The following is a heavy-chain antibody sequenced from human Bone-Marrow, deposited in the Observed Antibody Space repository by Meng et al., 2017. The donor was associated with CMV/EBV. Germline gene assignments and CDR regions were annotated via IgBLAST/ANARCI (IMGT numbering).Heavy chain of an antibody. CDR3: SIGWYFDF. J-gene: IGHJ2*01. Sequence: LSCVGSGFTFTNAWMTWVRQAPGKGLERVGRIKSKANGETIDYAAPVKGRFTISRDDSKNTVYLQMNSLKTEDTAVYYCSIGWYFDFWGRGTLVTVSS. V-gene: IGHV3-15*07. CDR1: GFTFTNAW. CDR2: IKSKANGETI.